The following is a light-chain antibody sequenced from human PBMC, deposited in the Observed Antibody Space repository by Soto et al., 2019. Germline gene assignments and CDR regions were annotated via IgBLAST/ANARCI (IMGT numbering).Light chain of an antibody. V-gene: IGLV2-14*01. CDR1: SSDVGGYNY. CDR2: DVS. Sequence: QSVLTQPASVSGAPGQSSTISCTGTSSDVGGYNYVSWYQQHPGKAPKLRIYDVSNRPSGVSNRFSGYKSGNTASLTISGLQAEDEADYYCSSYTSSSTVVFGGGTKLTVL. J-gene: IGLJ2*01. CDR3: SSYTSSSTVV.